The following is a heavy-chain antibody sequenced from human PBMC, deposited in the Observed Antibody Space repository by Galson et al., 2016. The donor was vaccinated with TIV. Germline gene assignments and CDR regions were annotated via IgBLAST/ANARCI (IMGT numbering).Heavy chain of an antibody. Sequence: SETLSLTCTVSGGSISTYYWSWIRQPPGKGLEWIGYFYYTGSTNYNPSLKSRDTISVDRSKNQFSLKLKSVTAADTAVYFCTRDVTVLPETTDYYYYYVDVWGKGTMVTVSS. CDR2: FYYTGST. CDR3: TRDVTVLPETTDYYYYYVDV. CDR1: GGSISTYY. D-gene: IGHD4-17*01. V-gene: IGHV4-59*01. J-gene: IGHJ6*03.